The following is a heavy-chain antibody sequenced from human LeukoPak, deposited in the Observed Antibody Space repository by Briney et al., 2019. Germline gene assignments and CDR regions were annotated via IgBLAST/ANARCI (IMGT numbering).Heavy chain of an antibody. CDR2: ISAYNGNT. V-gene: IGHV1-18*01. D-gene: IGHD2-15*01. CDR3: ARDGTPFVAEPNWFDP. J-gene: IGHJ5*02. Sequence: GASVKVSCKASGCTFTSYGISWVRQAPGQGLEWMGWISAYNGNTNYAQKLQGRVTMTTDTSTSTAYMELRSLRSDDTAVYYCARDGTPFVAEPNWFDPWGQGTLVTVSS. CDR1: GCTFTSYG.